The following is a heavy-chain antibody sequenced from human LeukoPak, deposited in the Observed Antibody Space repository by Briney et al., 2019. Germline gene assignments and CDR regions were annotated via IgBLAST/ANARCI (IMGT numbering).Heavy chain of an antibody. D-gene: IGHD2-2*01. CDR3: ARGVRSSTLRPGGYYMDV. V-gene: IGHV1-8*03. CDR2: MNPNSGNT. J-gene: IGHJ6*03. CDR1: GYTFTSYD. Sequence: GASVKVSCKASGYTFTSYDINWVRHATGQGLEWMGWMNPNSGNTGYAQKFQGRVTITRNTSISTAYMELSSLRSEDTAVYYCARGVRSSTLRPGGYYMDVWGKGTTVTASS.